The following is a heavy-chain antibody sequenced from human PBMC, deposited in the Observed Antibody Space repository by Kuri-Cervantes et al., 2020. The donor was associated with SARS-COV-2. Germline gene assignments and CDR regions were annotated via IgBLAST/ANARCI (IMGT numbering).Heavy chain of an antibody. CDR2: IYYSGST. CDR1: GGSFSSGSYY. CDR3: ARYTRAMIVVVTGARAFDI. D-gene: IGHD3-22*01. Sequence: LRLSCTVSGGSFSSGSYYWSWIRQPPGKGLEWIGYIYYSGSTNYNPSLKSRVTISVDTSKNQFSLKLSSVTAADTAVYYCARYTRAMIVVVTGARAFDIWGQGTMVTVSS. V-gene: IGHV4-61*01. J-gene: IGHJ3*02.